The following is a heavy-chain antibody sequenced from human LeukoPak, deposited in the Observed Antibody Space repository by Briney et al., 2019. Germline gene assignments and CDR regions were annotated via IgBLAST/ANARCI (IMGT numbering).Heavy chain of an antibody. CDR2: ISYTGNT. CDR3: ARDSGNYGGDWFDP. D-gene: IGHD1-26*01. Sequence: PSETLSLTRTVSGGSISSYSWTWIRQAPGKGLEWIGNISYTGNTNYNPSLKSRVTMSVDTSKNQFSLNLSAVTAADTALYYCARDSGNYGGDWFDPWGQGTLVTVSS. J-gene: IGHJ5*02. V-gene: IGHV4-59*01. CDR1: GGSISSYS.